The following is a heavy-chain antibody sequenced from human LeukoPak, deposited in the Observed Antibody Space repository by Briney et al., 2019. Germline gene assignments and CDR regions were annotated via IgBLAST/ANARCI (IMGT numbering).Heavy chain of an antibody. CDR2: ISAYNGNT. V-gene: IGHV1-18*01. D-gene: IGHD4-17*01. CDR1: GGTFSSYA. Sequence: GASVKVSCKASGGTFSSYAISWVRQAPGQGLEWMGWISAYNGNTNYAQKLQGRVTMTTDTSTSTAYMELSSLRSEDTAVYYCARTDDYGDYDYWGQGTLVTVSS. J-gene: IGHJ4*02. CDR3: ARTDDYGDYDY.